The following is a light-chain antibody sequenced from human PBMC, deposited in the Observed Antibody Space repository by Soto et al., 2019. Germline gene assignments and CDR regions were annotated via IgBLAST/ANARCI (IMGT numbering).Light chain of an antibody. CDR3: QQTYSTPYT. CDR2: TSG. Sequence: IHMTQSPSSLSASVGDRITVTCRASQRITTYVNWYQLKPGEAPKLLISTSGTLQRGVPSRFSGRGSGTDFPLPIPRLQPADFATYFCQQTYSTPYTFGQGNKLEIK. J-gene: IGKJ2*01. CDR1: QRITTY. V-gene: IGKV1-39*01.